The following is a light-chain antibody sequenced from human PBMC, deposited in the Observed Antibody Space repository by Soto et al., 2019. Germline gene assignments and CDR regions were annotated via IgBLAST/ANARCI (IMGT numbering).Light chain of an antibody. CDR1: QRVSSN. J-gene: IGKJ5*01. Sequence: EIVLTQSPGTLSLSPGERATLSCRASQRVSSNLAWYQQKPGQAPRLLIYGVSTRATGIPDRFSGSGSGTDFTLTITPLEPEDFALYFCQQYETSPITFGQGTRLEIK. CDR2: GVS. CDR3: QQYETSPIT. V-gene: IGKV3-20*01.